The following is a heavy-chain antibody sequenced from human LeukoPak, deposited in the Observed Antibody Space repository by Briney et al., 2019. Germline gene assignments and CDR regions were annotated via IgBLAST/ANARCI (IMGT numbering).Heavy chain of an antibody. J-gene: IGHJ4*02. CDR2: ISGSGGST. CDR3: ARDQSLTNQFYFDY. CDR1: GLTFDSYV. V-gene: IGHV3-23*01. Sequence: GGSLRLSCAASGLTFDSYVMNWVRQAPGKGLEWVSSISGSGGSTYYTDSAKGRFTISRDNSKNTVYLQMNSLRAEDTAVYYCARDQSLTNQFYFDYWGQGTLISVSS. D-gene: IGHD1-14*01.